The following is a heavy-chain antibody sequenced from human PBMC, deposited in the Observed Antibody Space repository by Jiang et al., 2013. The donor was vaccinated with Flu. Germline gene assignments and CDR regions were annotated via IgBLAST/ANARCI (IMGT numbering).Heavy chain of an antibody. Sequence: ESGGGLVQPGGSLRLSCAASGFAFSSYEMNWVRQAPGKGLEWVAYISSSGTTIYYADSMKGRFTISRDNAKNSLFLQMSGLRAEDTALYYCARDQGPLVYCGGDCNPPLDAFNIWGQGTMVTVSS. J-gene: IGHJ3*02. CDR1: GFAFSSYE. CDR2: ISSSGTTI. V-gene: IGHV3-48*03. D-gene: IGHD2-21*02. CDR3: ARDQGPLVYCGGDCNPPLDAFNI.